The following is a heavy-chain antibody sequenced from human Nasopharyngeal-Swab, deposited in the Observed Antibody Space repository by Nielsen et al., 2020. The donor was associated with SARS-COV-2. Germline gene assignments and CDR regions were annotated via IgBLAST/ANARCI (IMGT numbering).Heavy chain of an antibody. Sequence: ASVKVSCKASGYNFTTYDFNWVRQATGQGLEWMGWMNPNSGNTGYAQKFQGRVTMTRNTSIRTAYMELSSLRSEDTAVYYCARVPDMELVDYWGQGTLVTVSS. CDR2: MNPNSGNT. J-gene: IGHJ4*02. CDR1: GYNFTTYD. CDR3: ARVPDMELVDY. D-gene: IGHD1-7*01. V-gene: IGHV1-8*01.